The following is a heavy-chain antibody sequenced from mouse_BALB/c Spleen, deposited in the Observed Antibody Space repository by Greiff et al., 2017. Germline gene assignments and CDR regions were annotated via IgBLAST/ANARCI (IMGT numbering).Heavy chain of an antibody. J-gene: IGHJ4*01. CDR2: ISSGSSTI. Sequence: EVKLVESGGGLVQPGGSRKLSCAASGFTFSSFGMHWVRQAPEKGLEWVAYISSGSSTIYYADTVKGRFTISRDNPKNTLFLQMTSLRSEDTAMYYCASYDGAMDYWGQGTSVTVSS. D-gene: IGHD2-12*01. V-gene: IGHV5-17*02. CDR3: ASYDGAMDY. CDR1: GFTFSSFG.